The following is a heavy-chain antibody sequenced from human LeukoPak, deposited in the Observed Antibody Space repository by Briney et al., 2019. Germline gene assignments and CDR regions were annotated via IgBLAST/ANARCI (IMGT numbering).Heavy chain of an antibody. V-gene: IGHV4-39*07. D-gene: IGHD3-9*01. CDR2: IYYSGST. J-gene: IGHJ4*02. CDR3: ARRGYDILTGYYSPDFYFDY. CDR1: GDSISSTSYY. Sequence: PSETLSLTCTVSGDSISSTSYYWGWIRQPPGKGLEWIVSIYYSGSTYYNPSLKSRVTISVDTSKNQFSLKLSSVTAADTAVYYCARRGYDILTGYYSPDFYFDYWGQGTLVTVSS.